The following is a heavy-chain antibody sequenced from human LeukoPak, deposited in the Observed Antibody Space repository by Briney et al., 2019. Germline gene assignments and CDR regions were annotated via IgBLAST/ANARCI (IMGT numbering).Heavy chain of an antibody. V-gene: IGHV1-8*03. D-gene: IGHD4-11*01. CDR1: GYPFSNYD. CDR3: ARGRATVTTHWVDP. CDR2: MNPNSGNT. Sequence: GASVKVSCKASGYPFSNYDINWVRQATGQGLEWMGWMNPNSGNTDYAQKFQGRVTITRNTSISTAYMELSSLRSEDTAVYYCARGRATVTTHWVDPWGQGTLVTVFS. J-gene: IGHJ5*02.